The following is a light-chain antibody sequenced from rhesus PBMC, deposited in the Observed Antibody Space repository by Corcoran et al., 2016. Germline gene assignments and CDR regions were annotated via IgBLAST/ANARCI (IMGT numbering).Light chain of an antibody. J-gene: IGKJ2*01. CDR3: QQYSSSPPYS. CDR2: KAS. Sequence: DIQMTQSPSSLSASVGDTVTITCRASQSISSWLAWYQQKPGKAPKPLIYKASSLQSGVTSRFSGSGSGTEFTLTISSLQSEDVATYYCQQYSSSPPYSFGQGTKVEIK. CDR1: QSISSW. V-gene: IGKV1-22*01.